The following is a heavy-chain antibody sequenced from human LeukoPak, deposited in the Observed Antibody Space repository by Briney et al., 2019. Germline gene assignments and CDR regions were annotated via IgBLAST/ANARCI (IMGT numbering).Heavy chain of an antibody. D-gene: IGHD6-13*01. J-gene: IGHJ6*03. CDR1: GASISSGSNY. V-gene: IGHV4-39*06. Sequence: SQTLSLICSVSGASISSGSNYWGWIPQPPGKTLEWIGSIYSSGSTYYNPSLKSRVIIIIDTPKNHFALTLSSVAAADTAVYYCVRGRVSSSTWYSTYYYYFYMDVWGKGTTVTVSS. CDR2: IYSSGST. CDR3: VRGRVSSSTWYSTYYYYFYMDV.